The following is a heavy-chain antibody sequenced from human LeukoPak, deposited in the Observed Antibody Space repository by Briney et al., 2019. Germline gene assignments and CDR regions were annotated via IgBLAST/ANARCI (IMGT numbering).Heavy chain of an antibody. CDR1: GGSISSGGYY. Sequence: SETLSLTCTVSGGSISSGGYYWSWIRQHPGKGLEWIGYIYYSGSTYYNPSLKSRVTISVDTSKNQFSLKLSSVTAADTAVYYCARGLMTTVTNGLDLDYWGQGTLVTVSS. CDR2: IYYSGST. J-gene: IGHJ4*02. V-gene: IGHV4-31*03. CDR3: ARGLMTTVTNGLDLDY. D-gene: IGHD4-11*01.